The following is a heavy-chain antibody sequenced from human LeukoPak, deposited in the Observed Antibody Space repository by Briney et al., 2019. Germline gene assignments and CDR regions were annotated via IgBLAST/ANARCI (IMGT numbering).Heavy chain of an antibody. D-gene: IGHD6-13*01. J-gene: IGHJ4*02. CDR3: ARAIAAPGTAYYFDY. V-gene: IGHV3-21*01. CDR2: ISGTGGTT. Sequence: GGSLRLSCAASGLTFSSNVMTWVRQAPGKRLEWVSLISGTGGTTYYADSVEGRFTISRDNAKNSLYLQMNSLRAEDTAVYYCARAIAAPGTAYYFDYWGQGTLVTVSS. CDR1: GLTFSSNV.